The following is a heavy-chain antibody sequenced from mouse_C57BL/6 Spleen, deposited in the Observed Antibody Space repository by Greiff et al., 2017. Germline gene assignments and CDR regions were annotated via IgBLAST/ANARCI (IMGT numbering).Heavy chain of an antibody. J-gene: IGHJ3*01. CDR2: IDPNSGGT. Sequence: VQLQQPGAELVKPGASVKLSCKASGYTFASYWMHWVKQRPGRGLEWIGRIDPNSGGTKYNEKFKSKATLTVDKPSSTAYMQLSSLTSEDSAVYDCAISEDGYSAWFAYWGQGTLVTVSA. V-gene: IGHV1-72*01. D-gene: IGHD2-3*01. CDR3: AISEDGYSAWFAY. CDR1: GYTFASYW.